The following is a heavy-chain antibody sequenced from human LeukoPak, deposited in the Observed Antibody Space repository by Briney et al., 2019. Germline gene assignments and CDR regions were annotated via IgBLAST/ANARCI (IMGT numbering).Heavy chain of an antibody. CDR2: INPYSGVT. J-gene: IGHJ4*02. Sequence: ASVKVSCKPSGYTFSDYFIHGVRQAPGQGLEGMGWINPYSGVTNSAQKFQGRVPMTTDTSIRTVYMEVSRTRSDDTAVYYCARGMAVGGTKIGFDYWGQGTVVTVSS. CDR3: ARGMAVGGTKIGFDY. CDR1: GYTFSDYF. V-gene: IGHV1-2*02. D-gene: IGHD6-19*01.